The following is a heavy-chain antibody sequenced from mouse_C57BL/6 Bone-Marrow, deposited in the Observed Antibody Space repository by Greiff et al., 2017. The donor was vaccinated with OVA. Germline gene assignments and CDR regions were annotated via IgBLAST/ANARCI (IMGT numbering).Heavy chain of an antibody. Sequence: QVQLKQSGPGLVQPSQSLSITCTVSGFSLTSYGVHWVRQSPGKGLEWLGMIWSGGSTDYNAAFISRLSISKNNSKSQVFLKMNSLQADDTAIYYCACMYGSSLYYYAMDYWGQGTPV. CDR3: ACMYGSSLYYYAMDY. J-gene: IGHJ4*01. CDR1: GFSLTSYG. CDR2: IWSGGST. D-gene: IGHD1-1*01. V-gene: IGHV2-2*01.